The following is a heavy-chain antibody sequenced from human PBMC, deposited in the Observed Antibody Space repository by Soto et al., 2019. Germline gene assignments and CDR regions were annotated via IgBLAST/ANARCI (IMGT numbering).Heavy chain of an antibody. J-gene: IGHJ4*02. CDR1: GFTSSSYA. Sequence: PGGSLRLSCAASGFTSSSYAMHWVRQAPGKGLEYVSAISSNGGSTYYANSVKGRFTISRDNSKNTLYLQMGSLRAEDMAVYYCARGSTNAIYYDILTGSPLDYWGQGTLVTVSS. D-gene: IGHD3-9*01. V-gene: IGHV3-64*01. CDR2: ISSNGGST. CDR3: ARGSTNAIYYDILTGSPLDY.